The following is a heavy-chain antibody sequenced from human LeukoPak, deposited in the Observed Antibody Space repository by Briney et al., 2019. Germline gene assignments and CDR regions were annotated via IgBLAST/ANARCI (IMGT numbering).Heavy chain of an antibody. J-gene: IGHJ6*03. CDR2: IWYDGSNK. CDR1: GFTFNRYG. V-gene: IGHV3-33*06. D-gene: IGHD6-19*01. Sequence: PGGSPRLSCAASGFTFNRYGMHWVRQAPGKGLEWVAVIWYDGSNKYYAGSVKGRVTISRDNSKNTLYLQVNSLRAEDTAVYYCAKSAVAMAGFWYYYMDVWGKGTTVTVSS. CDR3: AKSAVAMAGFWYYYMDV.